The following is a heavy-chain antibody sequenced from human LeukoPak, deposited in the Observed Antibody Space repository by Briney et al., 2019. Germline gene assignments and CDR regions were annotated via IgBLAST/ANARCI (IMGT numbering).Heavy chain of an antibody. J-gene: IGHJ6*04. CDR1: GGTFSSYA. CDR3: ARSGDSSSWYYYYYGMDV. D-gene: IGHD6-13*01. CDR2: IIPIFGIA. Sequence: SVKVSCKASGGTFSSYAISWVRQAPGQGLEWMGRIIPIFGIANYAQKFQGRVTITADKSTSTAYMELSSLRSEDTAVYYCARSGDSSSWYYYYYGMDVWGKGTTVTVSS. V-gene: IGHV1-69*04.